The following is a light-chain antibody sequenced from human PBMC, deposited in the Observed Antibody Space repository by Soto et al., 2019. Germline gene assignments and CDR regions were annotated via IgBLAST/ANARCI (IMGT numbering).Light chain of an antibody. CDR1: SSDIGTSNL. CDR2: EVT. Sequence: QSVLTQPASVSGSPGQSITISCTGTSSDIGTSNLVSWYQQYPGKAPKLIIYEVTKRPSGVSNRFSGSKSGNTASLTISGLRPEDEDDYCCYSYTGIPTSLVVFGTGTKLTVL. V-gene: IGLV2-23*02. J-gene: IGLJ1*01. CDR3: YSYTGIPTSLVV.